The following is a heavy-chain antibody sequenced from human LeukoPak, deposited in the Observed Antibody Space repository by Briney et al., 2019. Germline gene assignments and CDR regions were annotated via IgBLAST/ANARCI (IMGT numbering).Heavy chain of an antibody. V-gene: IGHV3-30*19. CDR3: ARDLAEPRGAFDI. Sequence: GGSLRLSCAASGFTFSSYGMHWVRQAPGKGLEWVAVISYDGGKTYYADSVKGRFTISRHNSKNTLYLQMNSLRAEDTAVYYCARDLAEPRGAFDIWGQGTMVTVSS. CDR1: GFTFSSYG. D-gene: IGHD6-19*01. J-gene: IGHJ3*02. CDR2: ISYDGGKT.